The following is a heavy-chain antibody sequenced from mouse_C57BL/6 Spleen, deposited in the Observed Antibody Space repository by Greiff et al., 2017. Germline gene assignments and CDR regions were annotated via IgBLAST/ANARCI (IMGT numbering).Heavy chain of an antibody. V-gene: IGHV1-52*01. Sequence: VQLQQSGAELVRPGSSVKLSCKASGYTFTSYWMHWVKQRPIQGLEWIGNIDPSDSETPYNQKFKDKATLTVDKSSSTAYMQLSSLTSEDSAVYYCAINYGSLYYYAMDYWGQGTSVTVSS. CDR1: GYTFTSYW. CDR3: AINYGSLYYYAMDY. D-gene: IGHD1-1*01. CDR2: IDPSDSET. J-gene: IGHJ4*01.